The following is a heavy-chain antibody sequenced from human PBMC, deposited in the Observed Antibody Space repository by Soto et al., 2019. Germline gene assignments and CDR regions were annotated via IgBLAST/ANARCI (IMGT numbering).Heavy chain of an antibody. Sequence: RASVKVSCKVSGYTLTELSMHWVRQAPGKGLEWMGGFDPEDGETIYAQKFQGRVTMTEDTSTDTAYMELSSLRSEDTAVYYCATAPPGSSWIELDYWGQGTLVTVSS. J-gene: IGHJ4*02. CDR3: ATAPPGSSWIELDY. V-gene: IGHV1-24*01. CDR2: FDPEDGET. CDR1: GYTLTELS. D-gene: IGHD6-13*01.